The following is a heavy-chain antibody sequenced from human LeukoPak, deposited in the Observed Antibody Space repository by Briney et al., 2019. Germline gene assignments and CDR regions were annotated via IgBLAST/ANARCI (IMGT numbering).Heavy chain of an antibody. CDR1: GDSISSSSSY. V-gene: IGHV4-39*07. D-gene: IGHD4-17*01. CDR3: ARAAPDYGDYMDV. Sequence: SETLSLTCTVSGDSISSSSSYWGWIRQPPGKGLEWIGSIYYSGNTYYNTSLKSRVTISVDTTKNQFSLKLSSVTAADTAVCYCARAAPDYGDYMDVWGKGTTVTVSS. CDR2: IYYSGNT. J-gene: IGHJ6*03.